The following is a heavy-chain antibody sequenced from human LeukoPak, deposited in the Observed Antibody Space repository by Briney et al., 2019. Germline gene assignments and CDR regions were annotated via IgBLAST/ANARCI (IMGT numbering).Heavy chain of an antibody. Sequence: SVKVSCKASGGTFSSYAISWVRPAPGQGLEWMGGIIPIFGTANYAQKFQGRVTITTDESTSTAYMELSSLRSEGTAVYYCARGSNGISRFDYWGQGTLVTVSS. J-gene: IGHJ4*02. CDR3: ARGSNGISRFDY. D-gene: IGHD4-11*01. CDR2: IIPIFGTA. CDR1: GGTFSSYA. V-gene: IGHV1-69*05.